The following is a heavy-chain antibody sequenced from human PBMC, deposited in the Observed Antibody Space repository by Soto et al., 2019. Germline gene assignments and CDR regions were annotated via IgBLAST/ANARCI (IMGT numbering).Heavy chain of an antibody. CDR3: VNPASGFVYDGFEI. CDR1: GFTFINNA. V-gene: IGHV3-23*01. J-gene: IGHJ3*02. D-gene: IGHD3-22*01. Sequence: EVQLLESGGGLVQPGGSLRLSCVASGFTFINNAMSWVRQAPGKGLEWVSSVTGTGGTTYYSDSVKGRFTISRDNSKNTVLLQMNSLRVEDTAMYYCVNPASGFVYDGFEIWGQGKMVTVSS. CDR2: VTGTGGTT.